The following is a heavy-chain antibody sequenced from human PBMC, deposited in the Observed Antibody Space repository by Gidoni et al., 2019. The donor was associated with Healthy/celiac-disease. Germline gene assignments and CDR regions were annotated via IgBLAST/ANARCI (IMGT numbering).Heavy chain of an antibody. CDR1: GFTVSNNY. D-gene: IGHD2-15*01. Sequence: EVQLVESGGGLVQPGGSLRLSCAASGFTVSNNYMSWFRKAPGKGLGWVSVIYSGGSTYYADSVKGRFTISRDNSKNTLYLQMNSLRAEDTAVYYCAREDCSGGSCYVAGFDIWGQGTMVTVSS. V-gene: IGHV3-66*02. J-gene: IGHJ3*02. CDR2: IYSGGST. CDR3: AREDCSGGSCYVAGFDI.